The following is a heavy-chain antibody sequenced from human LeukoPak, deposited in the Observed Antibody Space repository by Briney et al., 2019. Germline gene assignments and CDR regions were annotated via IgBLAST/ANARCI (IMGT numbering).Heavy chain of an antibody. J-gene: IGHJ4*02. D-gene: IGHD3-3*01. V-gene: IGHV4-34*01. CDR2: INHSGST. Sequence: SETLSLTCVVYGGSFSGHYWSWIRQPPGKGLEWIGEINHSGSTNYNPSLKSRVTISVDTSKNQFSLKLSSVTAADTAVYYCARGGIFGVVKKIKNYFDYWGQGTLVTVSS. CDR1: GGSFSGHY. CDR3: ARGGIFGVVKKIKNYFDY.